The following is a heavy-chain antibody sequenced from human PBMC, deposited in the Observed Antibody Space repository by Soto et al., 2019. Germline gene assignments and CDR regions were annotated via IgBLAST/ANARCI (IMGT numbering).Heavy chain of an antibody. J-gene: IGHJ5*02. CDR3: ARKAAAGTSVPWFDP. D-gene: IGHD6-13*01. CDR1: GGSISSYY. V-gene: IGHV4-59*08. CDR2: IYYSGST. Sequence: SETLSLTCTVSGGSISSYYWSWIRQPPGRGLEWIGYIYYSGSTNYNPSLKSRVTISVDTSKNQFSLKLSSVTAADTAVYYCARKAAAGTSVPWFDPWGQGTLVTVSS.